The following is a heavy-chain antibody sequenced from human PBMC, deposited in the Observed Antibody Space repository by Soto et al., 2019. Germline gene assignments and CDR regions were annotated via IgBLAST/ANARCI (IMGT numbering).Heavy chain of an antibody. D-gene: IGHD3-16*02. CDR3: ARTYYDYIWGSDHHRRYFDL. CDR2: MNPNSGNT. J-gene: IGHJ2*01. V-gene: IGHV1-8*01. Sequence: QVQLVQSGAEVKKPGASVKVSCKASGYNFTSYDINWVRQATGQGLEWIGWMNPNSGNTVYAQKFKGRGTMTRNTCISPAYMAMSSLGSEDTAVYYWARTYYDYIWGSDHHRRYFDLWGRGILVTFSS. CDR1: GYNFTSYD.